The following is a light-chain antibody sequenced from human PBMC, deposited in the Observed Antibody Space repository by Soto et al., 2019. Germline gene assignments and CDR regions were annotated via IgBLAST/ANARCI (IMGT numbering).Light chain of an antibody. V-gene: IGLV1-47*01. CDR2: KNN. CDR1: SSNIGSNY. Sequence: QSVLTQPPSASGTPGQRVTISCSGSSSNIGSNYVYWYQQLPATAPKLLVYKNNQRPSGVPDRFSGSKSGTSAFLAISGLRSDDEADYYCAAWDDSLSGHVVFGGGTKLTVL. CDR3: AAWDDSLSGHVV. J-gene: IGLJ2*01.